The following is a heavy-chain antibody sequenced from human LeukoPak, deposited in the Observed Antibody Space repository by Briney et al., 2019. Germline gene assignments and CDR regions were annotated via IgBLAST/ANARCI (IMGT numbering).Heavy chain of an antibody. CDR1: GGSISSYY. CDR3: AYIGQLLTEAWFDP. Sequence: SETLSLTCTVSGGSISSYYWSCIRQPPGKGLEWIGYIYYSASTNYNPSLKRRLTISVDTSKNQLSLQLLSVTAADAAVYYCAYIGQLLTEAWFDPWGQGTLVTVSS. D-gene: IGHD2-2*01. J-gene: IGHJ5*02. V-gene: IGHV4-59*12. CDR2: IYYSAST.